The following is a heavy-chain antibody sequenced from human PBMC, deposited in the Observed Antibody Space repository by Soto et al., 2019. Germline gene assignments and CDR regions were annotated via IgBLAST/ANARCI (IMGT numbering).Heavy chain of an antibody. CDR1: GFTFSSYS. CDR2: IRGGGDFT. J-gene: IGHJ6*02. Sequence: GGSLRLSCAASGFTFSSYSMGWVRQAPGKGLEWVSVIRGGGDFTYYADSAKGRFTISRDNSKNMLYLQINSLRAEDTAVYYCAKTRGAMIYAISLYGMDVWGQGTTVTV. V-gene: IGHV3-23*01. D-gene: IGHD2-8*01. CDR3: AKTRGAMIYAISLYGMDV.